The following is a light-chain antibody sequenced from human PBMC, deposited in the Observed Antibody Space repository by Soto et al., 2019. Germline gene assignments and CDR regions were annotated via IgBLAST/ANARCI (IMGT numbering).Light chain of an antibody. V-gene: IGLV1-44*01. CDR3: AAWNHSLNGVV. J-gene: IGLJ3*02. Sequence: QSVLTQPPSASGTPGQRVTISCSGSSSTIGSKTLNWYQHLPGSAPKLLIYTTNQRPSGVPDRFSGSKSGTSASLAISGLQPEDEADYYCAAWNHSLNGVVFGGGTKLTVL. CDR2: TTN. CDR1: SSTIGSKT.